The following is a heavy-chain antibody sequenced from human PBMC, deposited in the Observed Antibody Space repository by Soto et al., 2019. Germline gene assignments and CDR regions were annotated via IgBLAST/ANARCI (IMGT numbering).Heavy chain of an antibody. D-gene: IGHD5-18*01. CDR3: AREDRNSYDY. CDR2: INPNSGDT. V-gene: IGHV1-2*04. J-gene: IGHJ4*02. CDR1: GYIFTDYY. Sequence: ASVKVSCKASGYIFTDYYMHWVRQAPGQELGWMGRINPNSGDTSYAQKFQGWVTMTRDTSISTAYMELSRLRSDDTAVYYCAREDRNSYDYWGQGTPVTVSS.